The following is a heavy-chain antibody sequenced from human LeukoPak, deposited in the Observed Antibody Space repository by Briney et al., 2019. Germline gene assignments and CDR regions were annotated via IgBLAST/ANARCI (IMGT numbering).Heavy chain of an antibody. J-gene: IGHJ6*02. Sequence: PGGSLRLSCAASGFTFSSYSMTWVRQAPGKGLEWVSSISSSSSYIYYADSVKGRFTISRDNAKNSLYLQMNSLRAEDTAVYYCARDFRGYDYDYYYGMDVWGQGTTVTVSS. CDR2: ISSSSSYI. V-gene: IGHV3-21*01. D-gene: IGHD5-12*01. CDR3: ARDFRGYDYDYYYGMDV. CDR1: GFTFSSYS.